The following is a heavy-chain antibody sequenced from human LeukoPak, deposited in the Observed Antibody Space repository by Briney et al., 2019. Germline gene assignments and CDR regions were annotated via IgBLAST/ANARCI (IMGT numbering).Heavy chain of an antibody. CDR1: GFTFSSYW. Sequence: GGSLRLSCAASGFTFSSYWMSWARQAPGRGLEWVANIKQDGSEKYYVDSVKGRFTICRDNAKNSLYMQMNSLRAEDTAVYYCGRSAAAGFFDYWGQGTLVTVSS. D-gene: IGHD6-13*01. V-gene: IGHV3-7*03. CDR3: GRSAAAGFFDY. J-gene: IGHJ4*02. CDR2: IKQDGSEK.